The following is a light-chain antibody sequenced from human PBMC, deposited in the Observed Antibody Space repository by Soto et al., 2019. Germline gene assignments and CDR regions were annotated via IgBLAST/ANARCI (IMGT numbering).Light chain of an antibody. CDR2: EVN. Sequence: QSALTQPASMSGSPGQTITISCTGSDSDIGAYNYVSWYQHHPGKATKLMIFEVNNHPSGVSHRFHGSQSANTASLTIPGLQADDAADYYCASYTTSHTRVFGGGTKLTVL. CDR1: DSDIGAYNY. J-gene: IGLJ3*02. V-gene: IGLV2-14*01. CDR3: ASYTTSHTRV.